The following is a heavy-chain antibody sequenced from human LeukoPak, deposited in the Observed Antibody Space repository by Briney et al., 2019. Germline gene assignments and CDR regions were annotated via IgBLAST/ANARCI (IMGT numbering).Heavy chain of an antibody. V-gene: IGHV3-7*01. CDR3: ARAQFPYYSGPLDY. CDR1: GFTFSSYA. D-gene: IGHD3-10*01. CDR2: IKQDGSEK. J-gene: IGHJ4*02. Sequence: GGSLRLSCAASGFTFSSYAMSWVRQAPGKGLEWVANIKQDGSEKYYVDSVKGRFTISRDNAKNSLYLQMNSLRAEDTAVYYCARAQFPYYSGPLDYWGQGTLVTVSS.